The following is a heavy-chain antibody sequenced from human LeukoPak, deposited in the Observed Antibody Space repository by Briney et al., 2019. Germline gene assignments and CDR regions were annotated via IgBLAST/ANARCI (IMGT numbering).Heavy chain of an antibody. V-gene: IGHV4-31*03. CDR3: ARGIVVVPAAANWFDP. J-gene: IGHJ5*02. Sequence: SETLSLTCTVSGGSISSGGYYWSWIRQHPGKGLEWIGYIYYSGSTYYNPSLKSRVTISVDTSKNQFSLKLSSVTAADTAVYYRARGIVVVPAAANWFDPWGQGTLVTVSS. D-gene: IGHD2-2*01. CDR2: IYYSGST. CDR1: GGSISSGGYY.